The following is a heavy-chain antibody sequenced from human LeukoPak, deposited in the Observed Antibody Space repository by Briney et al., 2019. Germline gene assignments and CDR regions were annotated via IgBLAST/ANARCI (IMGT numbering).Heavy chain of an antibody. Sequence: ASVKVSCKASGGTFSSYAISWVRQAPGQGLEWMGWISAYNGNTNYAQKLQGRVTMTTDTSTSTAYMELRSLRSDDTAVYYCARVAIFGVVPHYGMDVWGQGTTVTVSS. CDR2: ISAYNGNT. J-gene: IGHJ6*02. V-gene: IGHV1-18*01. D-gene: IGHD3-3*01. CDR3: ARVAIFGVVPHYGMDV. CDR1: GGTFSSYA.